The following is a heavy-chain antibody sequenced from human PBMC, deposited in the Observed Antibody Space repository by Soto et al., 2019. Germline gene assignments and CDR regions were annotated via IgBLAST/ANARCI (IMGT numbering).Heavy chain of an antibody. CDR2: IWYDGSNK. V-gene: IGHV3-33*01. CDR3: ARVGAAAGRWDYYCMDV. CDR1: GFTFSSYG. D-gene: IGHD6-13*01. Sequence: QVQLVESGGGVVQPGRSLRLSCAASGFTFSSYGMHWVRQAPGKGLEWVAVIWYDGSNKYYADSVKGRFTISRDNSKNTLYLQMNSLRAEDTAVYYCARVGAAAGRWDYYCMDVWGQGTTVTVSS. J-gene: IGHJ6*02.